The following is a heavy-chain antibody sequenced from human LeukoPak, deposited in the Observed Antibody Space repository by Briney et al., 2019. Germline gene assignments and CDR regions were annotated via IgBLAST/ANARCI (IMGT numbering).Heavy chain of an antibody. D-gene: IGHD5-12*01. J-gene: IGHJ4*02. CDR2: IYYRGTT. CDR1: GDPIDSYY. CDR3: ARLPRYGGYDHFDY. V-gene: IGHV4-59*12. Sequence: SETLSLTCTVSGDPIDSYYWSWIRQPPGKGLEWIGYIYYRGTTSYNPFLKSRVTISVDTSKNQFSLKLNSVTAADTAVYYCARLPRYGGYDHFDYWGQGILVIVSS.